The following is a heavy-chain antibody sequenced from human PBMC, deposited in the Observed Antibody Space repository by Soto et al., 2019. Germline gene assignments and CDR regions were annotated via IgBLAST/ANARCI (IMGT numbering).Heavy chain of an antibody. V-gene: IGHV1-18*01. J-gene: IGHJ6*02. D-gene: IGHD3-16*01. Sequence: SVXVSCKASXXTFXXXXXXXVXQAPGQGLEWMGWISGYNGHTKYAQKFQGRVTMTTDTSTSTVYMDLRSLRSDDTAVYYCAREGEMPYYYYGLDVWGQGTTVTVSS. CDR3: AREGEMPYYYYGLDV. CDR1: XXTFXXXX. CDR2: ISGYNGHT.